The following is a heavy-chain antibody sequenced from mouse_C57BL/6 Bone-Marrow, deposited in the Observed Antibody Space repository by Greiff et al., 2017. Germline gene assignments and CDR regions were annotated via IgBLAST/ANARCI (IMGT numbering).Heavy chain of an antibody. Sequence: EVKVVESGEGLVKPGGSLKLSCAASGFTFSSYAMSWVRQTPEKRLEWVAYISSGGDYIYYADTVKGRFTITRDNARNTLYLQMSSLKSEDTAMYYCTRVQLRLHFDYWGQGTTLTVSS. CDR3: TRVQLRLHFDY. J-gene: IGHJ2*01. CDR1: GFTFSSYA. CDR2: ISSGGDYI. V-gene: IGHV5-9-1*02. D-gene: IGHD3-2*02.